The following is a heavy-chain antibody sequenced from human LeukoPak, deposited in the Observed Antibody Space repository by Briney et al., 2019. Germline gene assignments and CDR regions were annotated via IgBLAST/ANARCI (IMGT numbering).Heavy chain of an antibody. CDR2: IYYSGST. CDR3: AREGRDSSGYLLLDY. V-gene: IGHV4-59*01. D-gene: IGHD3-22*01. CDR1: GGSISGYY. Sequence: SETLSLTCTVSGGSISGYYWSWIRQPPGKGLEWIGYIYYSGSTNYNPSLKSRVTISVDTSKNQFSLKLSSVTAADTAVYYCAREGRDSSGYLLLDYWGQGTLVTVSS. J-gene: IGHJ4*02.